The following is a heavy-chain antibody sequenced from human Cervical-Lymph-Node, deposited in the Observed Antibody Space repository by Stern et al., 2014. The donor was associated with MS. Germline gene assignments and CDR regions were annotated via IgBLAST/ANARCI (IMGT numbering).Heavy chain of an antibody. CDR3: ARSGSYSDAFDI. J-gene: IGHJ3*02. CDR1: GYTFSSYY. CDR2: ISPSGGST. V-gene: IGHV1-46*01. Sequence: VQLVESGAEVKKPGASVKVSCKASGYTFSSYYMHWVRQAPGQGLEWMGIISPSGGSTRYAQKFQGRVTMTRDTSTSTVYMELSSQRSEDTAVYYCARSGSYSDAFDIWGQGTMVTVSS. D-gene: IGHD1-26*01.